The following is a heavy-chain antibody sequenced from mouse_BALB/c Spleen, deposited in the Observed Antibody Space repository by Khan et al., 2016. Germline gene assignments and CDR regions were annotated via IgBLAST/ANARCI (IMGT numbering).Heavy chain of an antibody. CDR1: GYTFTNYG. V-gene: IGHV9-3-1*01. D-gene: IGHD2-3*01. J-gene: IGHJ4*01. CDR3: ASIYDGYYVGLYYAMDY. Sequence: QIQLVQSGPELKKPGETVKISCKASGYTFTNYGMNWVKQAPGKGLKWMGWINTYTGEPTYADDFKGRFAFSLETSANTAYLQNNNLKNEDTATYFCASIYDGYYVGLYYAMDYWGQGTSVTVSS. CDR2: INTYTGEP.